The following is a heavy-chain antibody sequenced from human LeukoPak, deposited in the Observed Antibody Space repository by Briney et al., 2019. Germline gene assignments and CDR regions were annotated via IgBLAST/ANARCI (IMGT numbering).Heavy chain of an antibody. V-gene: IGHV1-8*01. D-gene: IGHD5-18*01. CDR1: GYTFTSYD. Sequence: ASVKVSCKASGYTFTSYDINWVRQATGQGLEWMGWMNPNSGNTGYAQKFQGRVTMTRNTSISTAYMELSSLRSEDTAVYYCARGTLTTRGYSYGSEWYFDLWGRGTLVTVSS. J-gene: IGHJ2*01. CDR3: ARGTLTTRGYSYGSEWYFDL. CDR2: MNPNSGNT.